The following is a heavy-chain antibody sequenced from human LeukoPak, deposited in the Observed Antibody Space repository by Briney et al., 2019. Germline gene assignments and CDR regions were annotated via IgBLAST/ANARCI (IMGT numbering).Heavy chain of an antibody. J-gene: IGHJ3*01. Sequence: GESLKISCKGSGYRFNAYWIAWVRQMPVKGLEWMGILYPDDSDTRYSPSFQGQVTISADKSVRTAYLQWSSLKASDTAMYYCARPNITSYYDSRGYDAFDVWGQGTMVTVSS. D-gene: IGHD3-22*01. CDR3: ARPNITSYYDSRGYDAFDV. V-gene: IGHV5-51*01. CDR1: GYRFNAYW. CDR2: LYPDDSDT.